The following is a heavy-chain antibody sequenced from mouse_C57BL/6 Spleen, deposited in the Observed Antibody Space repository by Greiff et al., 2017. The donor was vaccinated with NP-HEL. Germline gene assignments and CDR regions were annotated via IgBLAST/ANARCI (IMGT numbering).Heavy chain of an antibody. CDR3: AREFTTVVAHWYFDV. D-gene: IGHD1-1*01. Sequence: EVKLMESGGGLVKPGGSLKLSCAASGFTFSDYGMHWVRQAPEKGLEWVAYISSGSSTIYYADTVKGRFTISRDNAKNTLFLQMTSLRSEDTAMYYCAREFTTVVAHWYFDVWGTGTTVTVSS. CDR1: GFTFSDYG. J-gene: IGHJ1*03. V-gene: IGHV5-17*01. CDR2: ISSGSSTI.